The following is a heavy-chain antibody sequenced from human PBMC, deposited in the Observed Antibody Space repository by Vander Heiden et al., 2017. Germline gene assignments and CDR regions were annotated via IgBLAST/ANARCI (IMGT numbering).Heavy chain of an antibody. Sequence: VQLVESGGGLDKPGGSLRLSGEADGLTFSDYYMSWIRQAPGKGPELVSYISHSGGTIYYADSVKGRFTISRDNAENSLYLQMNSLRAEDTAVYYCARVNTYYYESSGYYFDYWGQGTLVTVSS. CDR2: ISHSGGTI. D-gene: IGHD3-22*01. CDR3: ARVNTYYYESSGYYFDY. V-gene: IGHV3-11*01. CDR1: GLTFSDYY. J-gene: IGHJ4*02.